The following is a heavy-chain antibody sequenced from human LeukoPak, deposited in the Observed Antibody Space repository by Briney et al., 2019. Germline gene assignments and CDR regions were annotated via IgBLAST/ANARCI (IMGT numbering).Heavy chain of an antibody. CDR1: GFTLSNAR. J-gene: IGHJ4*02. CDR2: IKSKTDGGTT. Sequence: GGSLSLSWAASGFTLSNARMSWVRQAPGKGLEWVGRIKSKTDGGTTDYAAPVKGRFTISRDDSKNTLYLQMNSLKTEDTAVYYCITDPDNWNYRYWGQGTPVTVSS. V-gene: IGHV3-15*01. D-gene: IGHD1-7*01. CDR3: ITDPDNWNYRY.